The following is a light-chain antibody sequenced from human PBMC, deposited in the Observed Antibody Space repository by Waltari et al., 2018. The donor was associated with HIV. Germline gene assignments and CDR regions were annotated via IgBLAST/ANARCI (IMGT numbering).Light chain of an antibody. Sequence: SYELTQTPSVSVFPGQTARITCSGDPLSNQYSYWYQQKPGQAPLLLIYKDDGRPSGIPERFSGSISGTTTVTLTISGVQAEDEADYYCQSLDNSGNYRVFGGGTKLTVL. V-gene: IGLV3-25*03. CDR2: KDD. J-gene: IGLJ3*02. CDR1: PLSNQY. CDR3: QSLDNSGNYRV.